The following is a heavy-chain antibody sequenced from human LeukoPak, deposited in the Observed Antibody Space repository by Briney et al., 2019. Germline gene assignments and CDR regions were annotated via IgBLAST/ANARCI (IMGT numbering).Heavy chain of an antibody. CDR1: GYTFTSYG. J-gene: IGHJ4*02. D-gene: IGHD4-23*01. V-gene: IGHV1-18*01. CDR3: ASNPHYGGNLPYYFDY. CDR2: ISAYNGNT. Sequence: GASVKVSCKASGYTFTSYGISWVRQAPGQGLEWMAWISAYNGNTNYAQKLQGRVTMTTDTSTSTAYMELRSLRSDDTAVYYCASNPHYGGNLPYYFDYWGQGTLVTVSS.